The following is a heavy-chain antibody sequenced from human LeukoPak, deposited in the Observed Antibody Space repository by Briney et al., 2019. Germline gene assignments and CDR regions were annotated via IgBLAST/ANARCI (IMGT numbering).Heavy chain of an antibody. CDR3: ARGLSLEWLLSSYYYYGMDV. CDR2: MNPNSGNT. Sequence: ASVKVSCKASGYTFTSYDINWVRQATGQGLEWMGWMNPNSGNTGYAQKFQGRVTMTRNTSISTAYMELSSLRSEDTAVYYCARGLSLEWLLSSYYYYGMDVWGQGTTVTVSS. V-gene: IGHV1-8*01. CDR1: GYTFTSYD. D-gene: IGHD3-3*01. J-gene: IGHJ6*02.